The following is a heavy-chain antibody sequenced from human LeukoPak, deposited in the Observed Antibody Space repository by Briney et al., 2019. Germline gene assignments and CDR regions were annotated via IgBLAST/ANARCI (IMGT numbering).Heavy chain of an antibody. CDR2: IIPIFGTA. J-gene: IGHJ3*02. D-gene: IGHD3-22*01. CDR3: AGASYDSSGYYYVGAFDI. V-gene: IGHV1-69*13. CDR1: GGTFSTYA. Sequence: VASVKVSCKASGGTFSTYAISWVRQAPGQGLEWMGGIIPIFGTANYAQKFQGRVTITADESTSTAYMELSSLRSEDTAVYYVAGASYDSSGYYYVGAFDIWGQGTMVTVSS.